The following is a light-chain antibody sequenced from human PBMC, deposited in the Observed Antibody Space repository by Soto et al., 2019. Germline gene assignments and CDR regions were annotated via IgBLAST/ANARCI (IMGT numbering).Light chain of an antibody. J-gene: IGLJ1*01. Sequence: QSALTQPASVSGSPGQSITISCTGTSSDIGAYNYVSWYQQYPGKAPKLMIYGVTNRPSGVSNRFSGSQTGNMASLTISGLQAEDEADYYCFSHRSGDSHVFGTGTKVTVL. CDR3: FSHRSGDSHV. V-gene: IGLV2-14*01. CDR1: SSDIGAYNY. CDR2: GVT.